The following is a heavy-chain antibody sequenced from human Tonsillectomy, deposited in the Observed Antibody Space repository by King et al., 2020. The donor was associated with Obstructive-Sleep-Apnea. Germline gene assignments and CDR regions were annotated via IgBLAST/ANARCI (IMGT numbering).Heavy chain of an antibody. CDR3: VKGYSRNWYEGYYYAMDV. D-gene: IGHD6-13*01. Sequence: VQLVESGGGLVQPGGSLRLSCSVSGFTFSTYAIYWVRQAPGKGLEYVSAISSNGGSTNYADSVKGRFTISRDNSKNTLYLQMSSLRTEDTAVYYYVKGYSRNWYEGYYYAMDVWGQGTTVTVSS. V-gene: IGHV3-64D*09. CDR2: ISSNGGST. J-gene: IGHJ6*02. CDR1: GFTFSTYA.